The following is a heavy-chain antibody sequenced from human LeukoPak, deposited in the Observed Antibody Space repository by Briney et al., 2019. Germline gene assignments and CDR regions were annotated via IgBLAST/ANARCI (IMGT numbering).Heavy chain of an antibody. V-gene: IGHV1-69*05. CDR2: IIPIFGTA. D-gene: IGHD2-8*01. CDR1: GGTFSSYA. J-gene: IGHJ4*02. CDR3: ARDGAYCTKGVCYNFFDY. Sequence: GASVKVSCKASGGTFSSYAISWVRQAPGQGLEWMGGIIPIFGTANYAQKFQGRVTITTDESTSTAYMELSSLRSEDTAVYYCARDGAYCTKGVCYNFFDYWGQGTLVTVSS.